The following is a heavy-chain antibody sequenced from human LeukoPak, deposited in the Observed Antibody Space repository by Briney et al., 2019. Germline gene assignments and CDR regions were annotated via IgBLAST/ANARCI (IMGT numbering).Heavy chain of an antibody. CDR1: GYTFTGYY. V-gene: IGHV1-2*02. J-gene: IGHJ4*02. CDR3: ARRADCSSTSCYNPGQIFFDY. Sequence: ASVKVSCKASGYTFTGYYMHWVRQAPGQGLEWVGWINPNSGGTNYAQKFQGRVTMTRDTSISTAYMELSRLRSDDTAVYYCARRADCSSTSCYNPGQIFFDYWGQGTLVTVSS. D-gene: IGHD2-2*02. CDR2: INPNSGGT.